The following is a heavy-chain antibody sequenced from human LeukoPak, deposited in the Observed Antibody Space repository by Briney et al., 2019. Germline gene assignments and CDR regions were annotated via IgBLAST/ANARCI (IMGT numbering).Heavy chain of an antibody. J-gene: IGHJ6*03. V-gene: IGHV1-69*05. CDR3: ARARLDCSGGSCYPAPSYYYYMDV. Sequence: SVKVSCKASGGTFSSYAISWVRQAPGQGLEWMGRIIPIFGTANYAQKFQGRVTMTRDTSTSTVYMELSSLRSEDTAVYYCARARLDCSGGSCYPAPSYYYYMDVWGKGTTITVSS. CDR2: IIPIFGTA. D-gene: IGHD2-15*01. CDR1: GGTFSSYA.